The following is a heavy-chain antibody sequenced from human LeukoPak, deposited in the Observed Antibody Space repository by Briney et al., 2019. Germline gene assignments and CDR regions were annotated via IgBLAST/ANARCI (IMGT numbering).Heavy chain of an antibody. V-gene: IGHV3-30*18. CDR1: GFTFSSYG. Sequence: GGSLRLSCAASGFTFSSYGMHWVRQAPGKGLEWVAVISYDGSNKYYADSVKGRFTISRDNSKNTLYLQMNSLRAEDTAVYYCAKDLSDILSQSNWGQGTLVTVSP. J-gene: IGHJ4*02. CDR2: ISYDGSNK. CDR3: AKDLSDILSQSN. D-gene: IGHD3-9*01.